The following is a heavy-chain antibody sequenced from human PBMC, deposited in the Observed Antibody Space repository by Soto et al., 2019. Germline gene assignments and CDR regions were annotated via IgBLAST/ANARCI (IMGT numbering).Heavy chain of an antibody. J-gene: IGHJ6*02. V-gene: IGHV5-51*01. D-gene: IGHD3-3*01. CDR2: IYPGDSDT. Sequence: GESLKISCKGSGYSFTNYWIGWVRQMPGKGLEWMGMIYPGDSDTRYSPSFQGQVTISADKSITTAYVQRGSLKASDTAIYYCARCLGSGDYYYGMDVWGQGTTVTVSS. CDR3: ARCLGSGDYYYGMDV. CDR1: GYSFTNYW.